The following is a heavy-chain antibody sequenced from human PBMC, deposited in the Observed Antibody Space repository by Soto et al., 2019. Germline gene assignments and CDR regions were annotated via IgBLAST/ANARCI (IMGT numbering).Heavy chain of an antibody. D-gene: IGHD3-22*01. Sequence: GGSLRLSCAASGFTFSSYAMHWVRQAPGKGLEWVAVISYDGSNKYYADSVKGRFTISRDNSKNTLYLQMNSLRAEDTAVYYCARDLPYYYDSSGRPGGFDPWGQGTLVTV. CDR3: ARDLPYYYDSSGRPGGFDP. CDR2: ISYDGSNK. CDR1: GFTFSSYA. J-gene: IGHJ5*02. V-gene: IGHV3-30-3*01.